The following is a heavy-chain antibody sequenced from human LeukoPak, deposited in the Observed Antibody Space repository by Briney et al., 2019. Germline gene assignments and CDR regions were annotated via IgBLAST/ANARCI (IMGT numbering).Heavy chain of an antibody. CDR3: AKARFGSGTYSAFDL. J-gene: IGHJ3*01. CDR1: GLTFGNYA. V-gene: IGHV3-23*01. CDR2: LTGSGTDT. Sequence: GGSLRLSCAASGLTFGNYAMTWVRQAPGKGLEWVSTLTGSGTDTFYADSVKGRFTISRDSSKTTLHLQINSLRAEDTAVYFCAKARFGSGTYSAFDLWGRGTMVTVSS. D-gene: IGHD3-10*01.